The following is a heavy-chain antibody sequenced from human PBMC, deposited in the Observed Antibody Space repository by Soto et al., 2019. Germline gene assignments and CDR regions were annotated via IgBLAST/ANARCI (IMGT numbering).Heavy chain of an antibody. CDR3: ARDPLPLYCSGGSCYSGFLDV. J-gene: IGHJ6*02. Sequence: GGSLRLSCAASGFTFSSYGMHWVRQAPGKGLEWVAVIWYDGSNKYYADSVKGRFTISRDNSKNTLYLQMNSLRAEDTAVYYCARDPLPLYCSGGSCYSGFLDVWGQGTTVTVSS. CDR1: GFTFSSYG. V-gene: IGHV3-33*01. CDR2: IWYDGSNK. D-gene: IGHD2-15*01.